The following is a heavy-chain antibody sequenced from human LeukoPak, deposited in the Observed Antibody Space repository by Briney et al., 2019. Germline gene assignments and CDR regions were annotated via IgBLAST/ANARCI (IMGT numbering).Heavy chain of an antibody. CDR3: ASCTDFWSGYSRPDYYYYMDV. CDR2: IIPIFGTA. Sequence: SVKVSCKASGGTFSSYAISWVRQAPGQGLEWMGGIIPIFGTANYAQKFQGRVTITADESTSTAYMELSSLRSEDTAVYYCASCTDFWSGYSRPDYYYYMDVWGKGTTVTVSS. CDR1: GGTFSSYA. D-gene: IGHD3-3*01. J-gene: IGHJ6*03. V-gene: IGHV1-69*13.